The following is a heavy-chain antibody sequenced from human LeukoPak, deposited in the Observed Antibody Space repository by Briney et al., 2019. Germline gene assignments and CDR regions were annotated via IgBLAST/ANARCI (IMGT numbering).Heavy chain of an antibody. Sequence: KTSETLSLTCTVSGGSISSHYYCIWIRQPPGKGLEWIGSIYYSGSTYYNPSLKSRVTISVDTSKNQFSLKLNSLTAAETAVYYCARQYGSGSSYTPVVDLWGQGTLVTVSS. J-gene: IGHJ4*02. CDR2: IYYSGST. CDR3: ARQYGSGSSYTPVVDL. CDR1: GGSISSHYY. V-gene: IGHV4-39*01. D-gene: IGHD3-10*01.